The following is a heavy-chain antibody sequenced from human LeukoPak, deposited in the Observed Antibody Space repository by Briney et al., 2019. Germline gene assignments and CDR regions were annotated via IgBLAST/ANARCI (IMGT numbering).Heavy chain of an antibody. CDR1: GLTFKIYS. V-gene: IGHV3-23*01. J-gene: IGHJ4*02. CDR3: AKDYCETSGYFDS. CDR2: IGGRGDSI. Sequence: GGSLRLSCAASGLTFKIYSMHWVRQAPGKGLEWVAVIGGRGDSIFYADSVKGRFTISRDNSKNTVDLQMSSLRAEDTAIYYCAKDYCETSGYFDSWGQGSLVSVSS. D-gene: IGHD3-22*01.